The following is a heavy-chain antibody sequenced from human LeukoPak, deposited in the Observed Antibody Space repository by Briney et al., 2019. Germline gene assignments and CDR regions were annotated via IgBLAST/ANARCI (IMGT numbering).Heavy chain of an antibody. CDR3: ARGVGTSWFDP. V-gene: IGHV1-2*02. CDR2: INPKSGGA. CDR1: GYTFSDYY. D-gene: IGHD2-2*01. J-gene: IGHJ5*02. Sequence: ASVKFSCKAYGYTFSDYYMHWVRQAPGQGLEWMGWINPKSGGANFAEKFQGRVTMTRDTSIRTVYMELSRVTYDDTAVYYCARGVGTSWFDPWGQGTLVTVSS.